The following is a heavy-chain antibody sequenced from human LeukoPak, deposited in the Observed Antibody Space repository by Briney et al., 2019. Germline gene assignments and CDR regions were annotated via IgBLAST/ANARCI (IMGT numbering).Heavy chain of an antibody. CDR1: GFTFSSYS. V-gene: IGHV3-21*01. Sequence: PGGSLRPSCAASGFTFSSYSMNWVRLAPGKGLEWVSSISSSSSYIYYAHSVKGRFTIARDNAKNSLYLQLNILRAEDTAVYYCLRDFPTGDWGQGTLVTVSS. D-gene: IGHD2-8*02. J-gene: IGHJ4*02. CDR2: ISSSSSYI. CDR3: LRDFPTGD.